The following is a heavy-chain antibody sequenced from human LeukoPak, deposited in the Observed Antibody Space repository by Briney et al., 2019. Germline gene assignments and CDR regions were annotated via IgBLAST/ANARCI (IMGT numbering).Heavy chain of an antibody. V-gene: IGHV4-34*01. J-gene: IGHJ2*01. Sequence: AETLSLTCEVYGGSFRDYYWGWIRQPPGKGLEWIGEINHIGSTNYNPSLKSRVTISVDTSKNQFSLKLSSETAADTAVYYCARRKGGQPVVHSAKNWYFDLWGRGTLVTVSS. CDR2: INHIGST. CDR1: GGSFRDYY. D-gene: IGHD2-21*01. CDR3: ARRKGGQPVVHSAKNWYFDL.